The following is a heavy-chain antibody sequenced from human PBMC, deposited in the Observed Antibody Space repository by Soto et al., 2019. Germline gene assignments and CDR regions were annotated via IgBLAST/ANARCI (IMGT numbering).Heavy chain of an antibody. D-gene: IGHD3-22*01. CDR1: GGSISSGGYY. V-gene: IGHV4-31*03. CDR3: ARDREGCDSSGYPPGWFDP. J-gene: IGHJ5*02. CDR2: IYYSGST. Sequence: SETLSLTCTVSGGSISSGGYYWSWIRQHPGKGLEWIGYIYYSGSTYYNPSLKSRVTISVDTSKNQLSLKLSSVTAADTAVYYCARDREGCDSSGYPPGWFDPWGQGTRVTVYS.